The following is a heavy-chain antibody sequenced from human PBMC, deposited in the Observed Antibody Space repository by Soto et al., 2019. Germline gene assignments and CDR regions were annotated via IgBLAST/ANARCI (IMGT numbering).Heavy chain of an antibody. CDR2: IYHSGST. CDR3: ARGRGLEYSSSSFDY. Sequence: SETLSLTCAVSGGSISSSNWWSWVRQPPGKGLEWIGEIYHSGSTNYNPSLKSRVTISVDKSKNQFSLKLSCVTAADTAVYYCARGRGLEYSSSSFDYWGQGTLVTVSS. J-gene: IGHJ4*02. V-gene: IGHV4-4*02. CDR1: GGSISSSNW. D-gene: IGHD6-6*01.